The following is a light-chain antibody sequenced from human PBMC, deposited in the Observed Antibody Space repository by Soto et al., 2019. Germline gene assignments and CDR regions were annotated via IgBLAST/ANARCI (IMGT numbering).Light chain of an antibody. Sequence: EVVLTQSPGTLSLSPGERATLSCRAGQSVSSNYLAWYQQKPGQAPRLLIYGASSRATGIPDRFSGRGSGKDFTLTITRLEPEDFAVYYCQRYGSSPGLFTFGPGTKVEIK. CDR3: QRYGSSPGLFT. CDR1: QSVSSNY. V-gene: IGKV3-20*01. CDR2: GAS. J-gene: IGKJ3*01.